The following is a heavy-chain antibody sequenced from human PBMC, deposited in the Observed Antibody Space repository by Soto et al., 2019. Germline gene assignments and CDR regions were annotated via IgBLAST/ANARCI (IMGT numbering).Heavy chain of an antibody. V-gene: IGHV3-30-3*01. CDR1: GFTFSSYA. Sequence: GGSLRLSCAASGFTFSSYAMHWVRQAPGKGLEWVAVISYDGSNKYYADSVKGRFTISRDNSKNTLYLQMNSLRAEDTAVYYCARDTYSSGWYGFSSLHFQHWGQGTLVTVSS. D-gene: IGHD6-19*01. CDR2: ISYDGSNK. CDR3: ARDTYSSGWYGFSSLHFQH. J-gene: IGHJ1*01.